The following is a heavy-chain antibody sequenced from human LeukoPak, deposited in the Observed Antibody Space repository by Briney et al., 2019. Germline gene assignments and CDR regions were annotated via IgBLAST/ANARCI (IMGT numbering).Heavy chain of an antibody. CDR2: IYYSGST. CDR3: ASTRYYDYVWGSYRPLYYFDY. Sequence: PSETLSLTCPVSGGSISSYYWSWIRQPPGKGLEWIGYIYYSGSTNYNPSLKSRVTISVDTSKNQFSLKLSSVTAADTAVYYCASTRYYDYVWGSYRPLYYFDYWGQGTLVTVSS. D-gene: IGHD3-16*02. J-gene: IGHJ4*02. V-gene: IGHV4-59*01. CDR1: GGSISSYY.